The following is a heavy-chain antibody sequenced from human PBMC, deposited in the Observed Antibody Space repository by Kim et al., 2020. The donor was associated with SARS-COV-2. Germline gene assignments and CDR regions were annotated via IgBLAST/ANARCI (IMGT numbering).Heavy chain of an antibody. D-gene: IGHD6-19*01. Sequence: GGSLRLSCAASGFTFSSYEMNWVRQAPGKGLEWVSYIRSRGMTIYYADSVKGRFTISRDNAKNSLYLQMNSLRAEDTAIYYCARGYSSGWGVTYWGQGTLVTVSS. CDR3: ARGYSSGWGVTY. J-gene: IGHJ4*02. CDR2: IRSRGMTI. CDR1: GFTFSSYE. V-gene: IGHV3-48*03.